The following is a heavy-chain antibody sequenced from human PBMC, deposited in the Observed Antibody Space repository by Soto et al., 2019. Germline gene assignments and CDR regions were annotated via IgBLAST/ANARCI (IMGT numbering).Heavy chain of an antibody. CDR1: GGTFSPYT. CDR3: TRDWEITVSTWSFGGF. CDR2: IIPFHGVT. V-gene: IGHV1-69*08. J-gene: IGHJ4*02. Sequence: QVQLVQSGAEGKKPGSSVKVSCTASGGTFSPYTINWVRQAPGQGLEWMGRIIPFHGVTNYAQKFQARVTITADKSTSTAYMELSGLRFEDTAMYYCTRDWEITVSTWSFGGFWGRGTLVTVSS. D-gene: IGHD3-10*01.